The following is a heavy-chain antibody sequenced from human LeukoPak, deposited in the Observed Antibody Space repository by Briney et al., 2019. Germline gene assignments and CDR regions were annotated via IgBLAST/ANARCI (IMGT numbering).Heavy chain of an antibody. V-gene: IGHV1-2*02. CDR3: ARDEGYSYDKGFHYY. Sequence: ASVKVSCKTSGYTFITYYIHWMRQAPGQGLEWMGWINPHSGGTNFAQKFQGRVTMTRDTSISTAYMELSRLRSDDTAVYYCARDEGYSYDKGFHYYWGQGTLVTVSS. D-gene: IGHD5-18*01. CDR1: GYTFITYY. CDR2: INPHSGGT. J-gene: IGHJ4*02.